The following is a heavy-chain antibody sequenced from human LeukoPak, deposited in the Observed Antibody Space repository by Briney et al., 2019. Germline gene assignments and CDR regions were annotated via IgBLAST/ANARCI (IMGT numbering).Heavy chain of an antibody. V-gene: IGHV4-34*01. CDR2: INHSGST. Sequence: SETLSLTCAVYGGSFSGYYWSWIRQPPGKGPEWIGEINHSGSTNYNPSLKSRVTISVDTSKNQFSLKLSSVTAADTAVYYCARDSMVAATVKWFDPWGQGTRVTVSS. CDR1: GGSFSGYY. D-gene: IGHD2-15*01. J-gene: IGHJ5*02. CDR3: ARDSMVAATVKWFDP.